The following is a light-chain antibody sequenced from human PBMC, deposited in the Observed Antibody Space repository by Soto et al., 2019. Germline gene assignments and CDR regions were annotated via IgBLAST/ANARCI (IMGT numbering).Light chain of an antibody. Sequence: DIQMTQSPSSLSASVGDRVTITCRASQSISTYLNWYQQKPGKAPEFLIYSASSLQSGVPSRFSGSGSGTDFTLTINSLQPEDFATYYCQQSYSRPWTFGQGTKVEIK. CDR1: QSISTY. J-gene: IGKJ1*01. CDR2: SAS. V-gene: IGKV1-39*01. CDR3: QQSYSRPWT.